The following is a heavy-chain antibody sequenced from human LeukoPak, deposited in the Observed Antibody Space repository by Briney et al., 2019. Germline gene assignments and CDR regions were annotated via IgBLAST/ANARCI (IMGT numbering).Heavy chain of an antibody. V-gene: IGHV1-8*01. CDR2: MNPNSGNT. CDR1: GYTFTSYD. J-gene: IGHJ4*02. D-gene: IGHD3-3*01. Sequence: GASVKVSCKASGYTFTSYDINWVRQAAGQGLEWMGWMNPNSGNTGYAQKFQGRVTMTRNTSISTAYMELSSLRSEDTAVYYCARARLGSDFWSGYPSPLDYWGQGTLVTVSS. CDR3: ARARLGSDFWSGYPSPLDY.